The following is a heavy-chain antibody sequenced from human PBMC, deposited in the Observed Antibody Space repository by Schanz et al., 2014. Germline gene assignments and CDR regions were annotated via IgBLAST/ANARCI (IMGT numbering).Heavy chain of an antibody. Sequence: EVQVVESGGGLVQPGGSLRLSCTASGFNSDDYAMHWVRQAPGKGLEWVSNIPWNGAAIGYAGSVRGRFTISRDSAKDSLFLHMNSLRAEDTAVYYCVRYILHRVYDSGSPWGQGTLVTVSS. CDR2: IPWNGAAI. V-gene: IGHV3-9*02. CDR3: VRYILHRVYDSGSP. J-gene: IGHJ5*02. D-gene: IGHD3-10*01. CDR1: GFNSDDYA.